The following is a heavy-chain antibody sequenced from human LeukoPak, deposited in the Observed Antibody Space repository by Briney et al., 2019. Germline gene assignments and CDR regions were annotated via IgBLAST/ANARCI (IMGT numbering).Heavy chain of an antibody. J-gene: IGHJ4*02. CDR1: GGTFSSYA. Sequence: SVKVSCKASGGTFSSYAISWVRQAPGQGLEWMGRIIPIFGTANYAQKFQGRVTITTDESTSTAYMELSSLRSEDTAVYYCARDRWDSSSWYGNFDYWGQGTLVTVPS. CDR2: IIPIFGTA. CDR3: ARDRWDSSSWYGNFDY. D-gene: IGHD6-13*01. V-gene: IGHV1-69*05.